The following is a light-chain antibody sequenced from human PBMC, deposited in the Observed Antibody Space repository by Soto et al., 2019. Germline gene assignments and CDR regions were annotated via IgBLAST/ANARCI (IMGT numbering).Light chain of an antibody. CDR1: QNISSR. J-gene: IGKJ1*01. V-gene: IGKV1-5*01. CDR3: QQYHSYWT. CDR2: YAS. Sequence: DIQMTQSASTLSASIGYRVAITCLSSQNISSRLAWFQQKPGKAPKLLIYYASSLESGFPQRFSGSGSGTEFTLTISSLQTDDFSTYYCQQYHSYWTFGQGTKVDIK.